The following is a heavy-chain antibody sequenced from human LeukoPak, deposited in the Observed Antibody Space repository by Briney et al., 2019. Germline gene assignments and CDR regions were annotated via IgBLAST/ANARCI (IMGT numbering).Heavy chain of an antibody. J-gene: IGHJ5*02. D-gene: IGHD3-16*02. CDR1: GGSISSYY. V-gene: IGHV4-39*07. Sequence: SETLSLTCTVSGGSISSYYWGWIRQPPGKGLEWIGSIYYSGSTYYNPSLKSRVTISVDTSKNQFSLKLSSVTAADTAVYYCAREWDSGITLGGVIVSWFDPWGQGTLVTVSS. CDR3: AREWDSGITLGGVIVSWFDP. CDR2: IYYSGST.